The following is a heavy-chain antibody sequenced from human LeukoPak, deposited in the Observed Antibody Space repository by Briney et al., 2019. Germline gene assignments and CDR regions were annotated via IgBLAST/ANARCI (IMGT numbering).Heavy chain of an antibody. CDR3: ARWSESNDY. Sequence: GGSLRLSCAASGFSFSNFWMSWVRQAPGKGLEWVANIKEDGSEKYYVDSVKGRFTISRDNAKNSLYLQMNSLRAEDTAVYYCARWSESNDYWGQGTLVTVSS. V-gene: IGHV3-7*05. J-gene: IGHJ4*02. CDR2: IKEDGSEK. CDR1: GFSFSNFW.